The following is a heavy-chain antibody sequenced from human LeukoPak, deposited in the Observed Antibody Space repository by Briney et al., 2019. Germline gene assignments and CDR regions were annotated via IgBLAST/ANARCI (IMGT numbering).Heavy chain of an antibody. CDR1: GDSISNYD. J-gene: IGHJ4*02. D-gene: IGHD1-26*01. CDR3: VRGGELRYFDS. CDR2: IYGSGNT. Sequence: PSETLSLTCTVSGDSISNYDWTWIRQPAGKGLEWIGRIYGSGNTRYNPPLKSRVTISVDTSKNQFSLKLSSVTAADTAFYYCVRGGELRYFDSWGQGALVTVSS. V-gene: IGHV4-4*07.